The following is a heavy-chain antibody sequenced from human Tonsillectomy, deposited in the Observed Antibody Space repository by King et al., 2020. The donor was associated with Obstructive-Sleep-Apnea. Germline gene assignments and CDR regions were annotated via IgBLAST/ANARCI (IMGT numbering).Heavy chain of an antibody. CDR1: GGSISSSSYY. D-gene: IGHD6-19*01. J-gene: IGHJ4*02. CDR3: AGRVAGTPFDY. CDR2: IYYSGST. Sequence: HLQLQESGPGLVKPSETLSLTCTVSGGSISSSSYYWGWIRQPPGKGLEWIGSIYYSGSTYYNPSLKSRVTISVDTSKNQFSLKLSSVTAPDTAVYYCAGRVAGTPFDYWGQGTLVTVSS. V-gene: IGHV4-39*07.